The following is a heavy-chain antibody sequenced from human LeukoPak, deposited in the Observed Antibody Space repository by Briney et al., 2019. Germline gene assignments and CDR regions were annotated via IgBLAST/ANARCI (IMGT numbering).Heavy chain of an antibody. J-gene: IGHJ6*03. CDR3: ARTASGWTYYYYYYMDV. CDR2: MNPNSGNT. V-gene: IGHV1-8*02. Sequence: GASVKVSCKASGYTFTSYDINWVRQATGQGLEGMGWMNPNSGNTGYAQKFQGRVTMTRNTSISTAYMELSSLRSEDTAVYYCARTASGWTYYYYYYMDVWGKGTTVTISS. D-gene: IGHD6-19*01. CDR1: GYTFTSYD.